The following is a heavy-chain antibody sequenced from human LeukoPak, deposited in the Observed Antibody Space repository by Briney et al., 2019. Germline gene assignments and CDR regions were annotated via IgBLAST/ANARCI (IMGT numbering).Heavy chain of an antibody. CDR1: GYTFTGYY. CDR3: ARDGAVAGTAYPEY. CDR2: INPNSGGT. D-gene: IGHD6-19*01. Sequence: GASVKVSCKASGYTFTGYYIHWVRQAPGQGLEWMGWINPNSGGTKYAQKFQGRVTMTRDTSISTAYMELNSLTSDDTALYYCARDGAVAGTAYPEYWGQGTLVTVSS. J-gene: IGHJ4*02. V-gene: IGHV1-2*02.